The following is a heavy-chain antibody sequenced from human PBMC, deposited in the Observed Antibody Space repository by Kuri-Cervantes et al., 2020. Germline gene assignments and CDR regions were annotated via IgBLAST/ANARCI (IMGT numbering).Heavy chain of an antibody. J-gene: IGHJ4*02. CDR1: GYTFISYG. V-gene: IGHV1-18*01. CDR3: ARGESSSWPRYLDY. Sequence: ASVKVSCKASGYTFISYGISWVRQAPGQGLEWMGWISAYNGNTNYAQKPQGRVTMTTDTPTSTAYMELRSLRSDDTAVYYCARGESSSWPRYLDYWGQGTLVTVSS. D-gene: IGHD6-13*01. CDR2: ISAYNGNT.